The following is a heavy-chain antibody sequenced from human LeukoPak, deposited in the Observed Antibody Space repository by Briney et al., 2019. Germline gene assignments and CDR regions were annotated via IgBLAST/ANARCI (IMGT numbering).Heavy chain of an antibody. V-gene: IGHV3-11*04. J-gene: IGHJ3*02. CDR3: AREARGYDFWSGANDAFDI. CDR2: ISSSGSTI. Sequence: GGSLRLSCAASGFTFSDYYMSWIRQAPGKGLEWVSYISSSGSTIYYADSVKGRFTISRDNAKNSLYLQMNSLRAEDTAVYYCAREARGYDFWSGANDAFDIWGQGTMVTVSS. D-gene: IGHD3-3*01. CDR1: GFTFSDYY.